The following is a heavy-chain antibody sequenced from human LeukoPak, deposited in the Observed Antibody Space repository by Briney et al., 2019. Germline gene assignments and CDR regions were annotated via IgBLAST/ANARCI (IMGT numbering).Heavy chain of an antibody. J-gene: IGHJ5*02. CDR3: ARTIPRYYYDSSGYNYNWFDP. D-gene: IGHD3-22*01. CDR2: IYTSGST. Sequence: SENLSLTCTVSGGSISSYYWSWIRQPAGKGLEWIGRIYTSGSTNYNPSLKSRVTMSVDTSKNQFSLKLSSVTAADTAVYYCARTIPRYYYDSSGYNYNWFDPWGQGTLVTVSS. V-gene: IGHV4-4*07. CDR1: GGSISSYY.